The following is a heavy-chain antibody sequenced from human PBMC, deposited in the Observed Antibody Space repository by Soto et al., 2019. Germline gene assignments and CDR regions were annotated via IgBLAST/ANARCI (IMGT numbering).Heavy chain of an antibody. CDR2: TYDSGTT. V-gene: IGHV4-31*03. CDR1: GVSISSGGNY. CDR3: ARGDFRTTLRH. D-gene: IGHD4-17*01. J-gene: IGHJ4*02. Sequence: QVQLQESGQGLVRPSQTLSLTCTVSGVSISSGGNYWSWIRQHPGKGLEWIGYTYDSGTTYYNPSLKSRVTMSGDTSKNELSLTISSVSAADTAVYYCARGDFRTTLRHWGQGTLVTVSS.